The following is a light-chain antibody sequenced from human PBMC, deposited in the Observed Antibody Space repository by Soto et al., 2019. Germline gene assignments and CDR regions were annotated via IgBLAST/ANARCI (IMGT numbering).Light chain of an antibody. J-gene: IGKJ2*01. CDR2: GAS. CDR3: QQYYNWPAYT. CDR1: ETVRTN. V-gene: IGKV3-15*01. Sequence: IVMTQSPVTLSVSPGERVTLSCRASETVRTNLAWFQQKPGQTPRLLIFGASTRATGIPTRFTGSGSETEFTLTIDGLQSEDLAVYYCQQYYNWPAYTFGQGTKVDI.